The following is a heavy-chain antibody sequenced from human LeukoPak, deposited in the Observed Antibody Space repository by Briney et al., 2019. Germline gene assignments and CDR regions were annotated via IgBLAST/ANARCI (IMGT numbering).Heavy chain of an antibody. CDR2: INPNSGGT. CDR3: ARPDCSSTSCLNAFDI. Sequence: GASVKVSCKASGYTFTGYYMHWVRQAPEQGLEWMGRINPNSGGTNYAQNFQGRVTMTRDTSISTAYMDLSRLTSDDTAVYYCARPDCSSTSCLNAFDIWGQGTMVTVSS. V-gene: IGHV1-2*06. J-gene: IGHJ3*02. CDR1: GYTFTGYY. D-gene: IGHD2-2*01.